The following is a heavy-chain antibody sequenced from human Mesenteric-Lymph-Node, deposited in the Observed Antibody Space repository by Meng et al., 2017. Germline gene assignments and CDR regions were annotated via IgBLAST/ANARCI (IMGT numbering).Heavy chain of an antibody. V-gene: IGHV3-7*01. CDR2: IKQDGSEK. D-gene: IGHD2-8*02. CDR1: GFTFSSYW. J-gene: IGHJ4*02. CDR3: VRDTLYVLGGLGENYFDF. Sequence: GGSLRLSCAASGFTFSSYWMSWVRQAPGKGLEWVANIKQDGSEKYYVDSVKGRFTISRDNAKNSLYLQLNSLRAEDTAVYYCVRDTLYVLGGLGENYFDFWGQGMLVTVSS.